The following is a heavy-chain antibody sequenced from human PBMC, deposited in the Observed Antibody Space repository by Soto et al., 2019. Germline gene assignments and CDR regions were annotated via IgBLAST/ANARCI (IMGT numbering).Heavy chain of an antibody. CDR3: ARAPSAIEPAANAFDI. CDR1: GGSISSGGYY. CDR2: IYYSGST. V-gene: IGHV4-31*03. Sequence: QVQLQESGPGLVKPSQTLSLTCTVSGGSISSGGYYWSWIRQHPGKGLEWIGYIYYSGSTYYNPSLKSRVTISVDTSKNQFSLKLRSVTAADTAVYYCARAPSAIEPAANAFDIWGQGTMVTVSS. D-gene: IGHD2-2*01. J-gene: IGHJ3*02.